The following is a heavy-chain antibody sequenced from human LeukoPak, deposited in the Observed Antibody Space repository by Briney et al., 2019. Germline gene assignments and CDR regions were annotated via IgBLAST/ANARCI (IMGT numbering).Heavy chain of an antibody. CDR3: ATWAATLLGTDY. D-gene: IGHD3-3*01. Sequence: PGRSLRLSCAASGFKFDDYAMHWVRQPPTKGLEWVSSVTWNSGKIDYADSLKGRFTISRDNSKNTLFLQMDSLRADDTAVYYCATWAATLLGTDYWGQGTLVTVSS. CDR2: VTWNSGKI. CDR1: GFKFDDYA. J-gene: IGHJ4*02. V-gene: IGHV3-9*01.